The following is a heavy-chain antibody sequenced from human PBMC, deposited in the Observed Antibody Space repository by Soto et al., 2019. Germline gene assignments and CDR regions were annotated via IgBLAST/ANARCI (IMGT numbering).Heavy chain of an antibody. CDR1: GGSISSYY. V-gene: IGHV4-59*01. D-gene: IGHD4-17*01. J-gene: IGHJ5*02. Sequence: SETLSLTCTVSGGSISSYYWSWIRQPPGKGLEWIGYIYYSGSTNYNPSLKSRVTISVDTSKNQFSLKLSFVTAADTAVYYCARSDYGDYLGWFDPWGQGTLVTVSS. CDR3: ARSDYGDYLGWFDP. CDR2: IYYSGST.